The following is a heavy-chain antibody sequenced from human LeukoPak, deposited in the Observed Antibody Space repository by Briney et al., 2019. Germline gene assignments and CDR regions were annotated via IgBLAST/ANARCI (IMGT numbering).Heavy chain of an antibody. V-gene: IGHV3-11*04. CDR2: ISSSGSTI. J-gene: IGHJ4*02. CDR3: ARVRIQLWLRVVDY. CDR1: GFTFSDYY. D-gene: IGHD5-18*01. Sequence: PGGSLRLSCAASGFTFSDYYMSWIRQAPGKGLEWVSYISSSGSTIYYADSVKGRFTISRDNAKNSLYLQMNSLRAEDTAVYYCARVRIQLWLRVVDYWGQGTLVTVSS.